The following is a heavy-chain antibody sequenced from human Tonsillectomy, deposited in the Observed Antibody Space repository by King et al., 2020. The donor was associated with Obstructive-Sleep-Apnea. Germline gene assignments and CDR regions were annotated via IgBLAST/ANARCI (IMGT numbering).Heavy chain of an antibody. CDR2: IWYDGSNK. Sequence: VQLVESGGGVVQPGRSLRLSCAASGFTFSSYGIHWVRQAPGKGLEWVAVIWYDGSNKYYADTVKGRFTISRDNSKNTLDLQMNSLRAEDTAVYYCAKEGGVATTFGYFDYWGQGTLVTVSS. CDR3: AKEGGVATTFGYFDY. V-gene: IGHV3-33*06. D-gene: IGHD5-12*01. CDR1: GFTFSSYG. J-gene: IGHJ4*02.